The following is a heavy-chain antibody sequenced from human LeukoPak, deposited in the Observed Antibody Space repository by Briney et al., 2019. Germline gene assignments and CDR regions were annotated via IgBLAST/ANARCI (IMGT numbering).Heavy chain of an antibody. Sequence: PGGSLRLSCAASGFTFSSYAMSWVRQAPGKGLEWVSAISGSGGSTYYADSVKGRFTVSRDNSKNTLYLQMNSLRAEDTAVYYCANTYYYGSGIVTYSDYWGQGTLVTVSS. CDR2: ISGSGGST. D-gene: IGHD3-10*01. CDR3: ANTYYYGSGIVTYSDY. V-gene: IGHV3-23*01. CDR1: GFTFSSYA. J-gene: IGHJ4*02.